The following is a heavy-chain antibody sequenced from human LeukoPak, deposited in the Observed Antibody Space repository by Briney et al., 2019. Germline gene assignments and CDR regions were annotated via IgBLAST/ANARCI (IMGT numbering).Heavy chain of an antibody. D-gene: IGHD2-2*02. CDR2: IIPIFGTA. J-gene: IGHJ6*02. V-gene: IGHV1-69*13. CDR3: ARATTHIVVVPAAISYYYYGMDV. CDR1: GGTFSSYA. Sequence: SVKVSCKASGGTFSSYAISWVRRAPGQGLEWMGGIIPIFGTANYAQKFQGRVTITADESTSTAYMELSSLRSEDTAVYYCARATTHIVVVPAAISYYYYGMDVWGQGTTVTVSS.